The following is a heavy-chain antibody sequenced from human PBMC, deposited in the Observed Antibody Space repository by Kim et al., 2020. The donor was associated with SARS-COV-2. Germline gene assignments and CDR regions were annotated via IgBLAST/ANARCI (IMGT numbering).Heavy chain of an antibody. CDR3: ARSGNGYNAFCI. J-gene: IGHJ4*02. CDR2: ISTRGESI. D-gene: IGHD5-12*01. CDR1: GLSFSDSY. V-gene: IGHV3-11*01. Sequence: GGSLRLSCAASGLSFSDSYMNWVRQAPGKGLEWLSFISTRGESIYYADSVEGRFTISRDNAKNSLYLQMNNLRDEDTAVYYCARSGNGYNAFCIWGQGVLVTVSS.